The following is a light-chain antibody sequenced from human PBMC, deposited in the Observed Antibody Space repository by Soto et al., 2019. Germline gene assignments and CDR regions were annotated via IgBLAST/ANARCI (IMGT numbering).Light chain of an antibody. CDR3: SSYAGSSNFVV. V-gene: IGLV2-8*01. CDR1: SSDVGGYDY. Sequence: QSVLTQPPSASGSPGQSVTMSCSGTSSDVGGYDYVSWYQQNAGKAPKLMIYEVSKRPSGVPDRFFGSKSGNTASLTVSGLQAEDEAYYYCSSYAGSSNFVVFGGGTQLTVL. CDR2: EVS. J-gene: IGLJ2*01.